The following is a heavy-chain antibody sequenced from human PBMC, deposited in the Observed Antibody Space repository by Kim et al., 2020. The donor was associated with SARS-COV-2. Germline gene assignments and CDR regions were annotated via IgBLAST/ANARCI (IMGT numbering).Heavy chain of an antibody. Sequence: GGSLRLSCTASGFTFSPFAMHWVRQAPGKGLEWVAVIRSDESKRYYAESVKDRFTISRDNSKNTLYLQMNSLRAEDTAIYFCARNYGSATMIGDVWVLGTVVTVSS. CDR2: IRSDESKR. D-gene: IGHD3-10*01. CDR3: ARNYGSATMIGDV. CDR1: GFTFSPFA. V-gene: IGHV3-33*01. J-gene: IGHJ3*01.